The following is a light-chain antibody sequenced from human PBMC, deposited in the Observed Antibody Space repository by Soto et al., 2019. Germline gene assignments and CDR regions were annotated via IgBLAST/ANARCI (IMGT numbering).Light chain of an antibody. CDR1: SSDVGGYNY. CDR2: EVT. CDR3: CSSAPERTYV. V-gene: IGLV2-14*01. Sequence: QSALTQPASVSGSPGQSITISCTGTSSDVGGYNYVSWYQQHPGKAPKIIIYEVTNRPSGVSNRFSGSKSGNTASLTISGLQAEEEAEYGCCSSAPERTYVCGTGTKVTAL. J-gene: IGLJ1*01.